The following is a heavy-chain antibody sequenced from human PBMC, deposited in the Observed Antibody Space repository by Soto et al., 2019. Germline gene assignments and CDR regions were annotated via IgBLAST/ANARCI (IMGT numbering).Heavy chain of an antibody. CDR1: GGTFSSYA. Sequence: SVKVSCKASGGTFSSYAISWVRQAPGQGLEWMGGIIPIFGTANYAQKSQGRVTITADESTSTAYMELSSLRSEDTAVYYCAREGEPAMESNDAFDIWGQGTMVTVSS. J-gene: IGHJ3*02. D-gene: IGHD2-2*01. CDR3: AREGEPAMESNDAFDI. CDR2: IIPIFGTA. V-gene: IGHV1-69*13.